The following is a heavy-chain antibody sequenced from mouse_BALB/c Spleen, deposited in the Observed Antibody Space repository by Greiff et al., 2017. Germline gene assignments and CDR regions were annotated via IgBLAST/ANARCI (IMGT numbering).Heavy chain of an antibody. V-gene: IGHV1-5*01. Sequence: EVQRVESGTVLARPGASVKMSCKASGYSFTSYWMHWVKQRPGQGLEWIGAIYPGNSDTSYNQKFKGKAKLTAVTSASTAYMELSSLTNEDSAVYYCTRANYDYDVGPDGPHFDYWGQGTTLTVSS. D-gene: IGHD2-4*01. CDR3: TRANYDYDVGPDGPHFDY. CDR2: IYPGNSDT. CDR1: GYSFTSYW. J-gene: IGHJ2*01.